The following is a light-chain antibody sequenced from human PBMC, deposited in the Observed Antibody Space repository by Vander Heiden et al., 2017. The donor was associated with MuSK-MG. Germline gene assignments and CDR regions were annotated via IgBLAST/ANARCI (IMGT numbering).Light chain of an antibody. Sequence: DIVMTQSPDSLAVSLGERATINCKSNQSVLYSFNNKNYVAWYQQKPGQPPKLLIYRASMRESGVPDRFSGSGSGTDFTLTISSLQAEDVAVYYCQQFYSTPVTFGGGTRVEIK. CDR1: QSVLYSFNNKNY. J-gene: IGKJ4*01. CDR3: QQFYSTPVT. V-gene: IGKV4-1*01. CDR2: RAS.